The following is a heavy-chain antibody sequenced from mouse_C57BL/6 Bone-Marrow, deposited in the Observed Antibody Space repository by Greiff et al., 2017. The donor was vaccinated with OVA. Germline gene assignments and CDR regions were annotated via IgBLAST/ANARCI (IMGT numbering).Heavy chain of an antibody. Sequence: VQLQQPGAELVRPGSSVKLSCKASGYTFTSYWMDWVKQRPGQGLEWIGNIYHSDSETHYNQKFKDKATLTVDKTASTTYRELSSLTSDDSVVYYRAREGEKNYYGSSYGEGFWGQGTTLTVSS. CDR3: AREGEKNYYGSSYGEGF. CDR1: GYTFTSYW. D-gene: IGHD1-1*01. V-gene: IGHV1-61*01. J-gene: IGHJ2*01. CDR2: IYHSDSET.